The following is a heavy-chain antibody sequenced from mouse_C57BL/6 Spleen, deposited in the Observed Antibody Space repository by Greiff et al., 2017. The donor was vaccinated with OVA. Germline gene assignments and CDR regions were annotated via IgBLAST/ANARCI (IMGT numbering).Heavy chain of an antibody. CDR1: GFTFSSYA. J-gene: IGHJ1*03. V-gene: IGHV5-4*01. CDR2: ISDGGSYT. D-gene: IGHD2-3*01. Sequence: EVQLVESGGGLVKPGGSLKLSCAASGFTFSSYAMSWVRQTPEKRLEWVATISDGGSYTYYPDNVKGRFTISRDNAKNNLYLQMSHLKSEDTAMYYCARGGRYEGYYDVYFDVWGTGTTVTVSS. CDR3: ARGGRYEGYYDVYFDV.